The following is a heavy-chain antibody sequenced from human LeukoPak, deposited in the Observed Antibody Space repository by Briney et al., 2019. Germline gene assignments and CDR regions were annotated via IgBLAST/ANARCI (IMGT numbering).Heavy chain of an antibody. CDR2: INHSGST. CDR3: ARGQLTTWGLCYYFDY. CDR1: GGSFSGYY. Sequence: PSETLSLICAVYGGSFSGYYWSWIRQPPGKGLEWIGEINHSGSTNYNPSLKSRVTISVDTSKNQFSLKLSSVTAADTAVYYCARGQLTTWGLCYYFDYWGQGTLVTVSS. D-gene: IGHD4-4*01. V-gene: IGHV4-34*01. J-gene: IGHJ4*02.